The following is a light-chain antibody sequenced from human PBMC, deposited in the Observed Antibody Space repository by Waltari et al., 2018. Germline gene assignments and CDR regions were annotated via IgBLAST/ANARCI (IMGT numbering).Light chain of an antibody. CDR2: WES. J-gene: IGKJ3*01. CDR3: QQYYSSPLT. V-gene: IGKV4-1*01. Sequence: DIVMTQSPDSLAVSLGERATINCTPSQSILYSADNGNYLAWYQKKPGQPPRLLIYWESTRASGVPDRFSGAGSGTDFNFTISSLQAEDVAVYYCQQYYSSPLTFGPGTKVDIK. CDR1: QSILYSADNGNY.